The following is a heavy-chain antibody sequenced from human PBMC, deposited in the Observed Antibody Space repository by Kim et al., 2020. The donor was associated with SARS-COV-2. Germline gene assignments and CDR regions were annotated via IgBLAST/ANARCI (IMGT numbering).Heavy chain of an antibody. CDR3: ARGLRGVTKSGGFDY. Sequence: ASVKGRFTISSDNSKNTLYLQMNSLRAEDTAVYYCARGLRGVTKSGGFDYWGQGTLVTVSS. J-gene: IGHJ4*02. V-gene: IGHV3-30*01. D-gene: IGHD4-4*01.